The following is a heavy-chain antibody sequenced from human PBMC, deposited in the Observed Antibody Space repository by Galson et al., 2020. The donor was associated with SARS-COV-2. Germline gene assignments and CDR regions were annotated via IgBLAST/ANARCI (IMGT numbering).Heavy chain of an antibody. Sequence: GGSLRLSCAASGFTFSSYSMNWVRQAPGKGLEWVSSISSSSSYIYYADSVKGRFTISRDNAKNSLYLQMNSLRAEDTAVYYCARDYYDSSGYQPIDYWGQGTLVTVSS. V-gene: IGHV3-21*01. CDR1: GFTFSSYS. CDR2: ISSSSSYI. CDR3: ARDYYDSSGYQPIDY. D-gene: IGHD3-22*01. J-gene: IGHJ4*02.